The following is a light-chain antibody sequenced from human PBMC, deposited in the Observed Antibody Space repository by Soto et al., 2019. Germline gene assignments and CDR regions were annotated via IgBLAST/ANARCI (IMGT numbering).Light chain of an antibody. CDR2: GAS. V-gene: IGKV3-20*01. J-gene: IGKJ1*01. Sequence: EIVLTQSPCTLSFSPGERASLSCRASQSVSSNYLAWFQQKPGHAPSLLIYGASSRATGFPDRLSGSGSGTDFTLTISRLEPEDSAVYYCQQYDSSRTFGQGTKVDIK. CDR3: QQYDSSRT. CDR1: QSVSSNY.